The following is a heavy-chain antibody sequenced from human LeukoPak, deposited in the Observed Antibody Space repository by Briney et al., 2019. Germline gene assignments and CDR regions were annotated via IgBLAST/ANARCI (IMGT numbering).Heavy chain of an antibody. Sequence: SETLSLTCTVSGGSISSYYWSWIRQPPGKGLEWIGYIYYSGSTNYNPSLKSRVTISVDTSKNQFSLKLSSVTAADTAVYYCARLSTTVDYWGQGTLVTVSS. J-gene: IGHJ4*02. V-gene: IGHV4-59*08. CDR2: IYYSGST. CDR1: GGSISSYY. D-gene: IGHD1-14*01. CDR3: ARLSTTVDY.